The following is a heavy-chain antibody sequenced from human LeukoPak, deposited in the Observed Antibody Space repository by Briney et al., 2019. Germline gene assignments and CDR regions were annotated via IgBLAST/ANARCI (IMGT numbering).Heavy chain of an antibody. CDR2: IYYRETT. Sequence: SETLSLTCNVSGGSISSNTYFWSWIRQPPGKGLEWIGYIYYRETTNYNPSLKSRVTISIDKSKRQFSLRLNSVTASDTAVYYCARTGDVYDTLTGYSYFFDYWGQGTLVTVSS. CDR1: GGSISSNTYF. J-gene: IGHJ4*02. V-gene: IGHV4-61*05. CDR3: ARTGDVYDTLTGYSYFFDY. D-gene: IGHD3-9*01.